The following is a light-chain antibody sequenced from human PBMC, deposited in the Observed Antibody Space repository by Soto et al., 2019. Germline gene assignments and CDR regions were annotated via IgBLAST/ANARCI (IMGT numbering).Light chain of an antibody. V-gene: IGLV2-14*01. CDR1: SSDIGRYNY. CDR2: EVI. Sequence: QSALTQPASVSGSPGQSITISCTGTSSDIGRYNYVSWYQQHPGRAPRLIIYEVINRPAGVSDRFSGSKSGNTASLTISGLQAADEADYYCCSCTRSSTLLFGGGTKVTVL. J-gene: IGLJ2*01. CDR3: CSCTRSSTLL.